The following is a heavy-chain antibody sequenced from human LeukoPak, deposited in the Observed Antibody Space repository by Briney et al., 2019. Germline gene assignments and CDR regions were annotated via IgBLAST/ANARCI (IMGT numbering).Heavy chain of an antibody. CDR3: VRDKWRSGYSNTFDM. V-gene: IGHV3-33*01. Sequence: PGRSLRLSCAASGFTFNTYAMHWVRQAPGKGLEWVAVIWYDGSNKYYVEYVKGRFTISRDNSKNTLYLQMNSLRAEDTAVYHCVRDKWRSGYSNTFDMWGQGTMVTVSS. CDR2: IWYDGSNK. D-gene: IGHD3-22*01. J-gene: IGHJ3*02. CDR1: GFTFNTYA.